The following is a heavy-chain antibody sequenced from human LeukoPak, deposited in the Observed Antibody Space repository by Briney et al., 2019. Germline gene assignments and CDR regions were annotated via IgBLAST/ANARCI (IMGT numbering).Heavy chain of an antibody. J-gene: IGHJ6*03. CDR1: GFTCSSYS. D-gene: IGHD6-19*01. Sequence: GGSLRLSCAASGFTCSSYSMNWVRQAPGKGLEWASYISSSSSTIYYADSVKGRFTISRDNVKNSLYLQMNSLRAEDTTVYYCARGLGIAVALDYMDVWGKGTTVTVSS. CDR3: ARGLGIAVALDYMDV. CDR2: ISSSSSTI. V-gene: IGHV3-48*04.